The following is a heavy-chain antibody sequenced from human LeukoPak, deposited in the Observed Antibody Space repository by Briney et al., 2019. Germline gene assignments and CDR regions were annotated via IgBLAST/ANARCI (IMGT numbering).Heavy chain of an antibody. V-gene: IGHV4-4*02. CDR1: GGSISSSNW. J-gene: IGHJ5*02. Sequence: PSETLSLTCAVSGGSISSSNWWSWVRQPPGKGLEWIGEIYHSGSTNYNPSLKSRVTISVDKSKNQFSLKLSSVTAADTAVYYWASGFLGSRGFDPWGQGTLVNVSS. D-gene: IGHD2/OR15-2a*01. CDR2: IYHSGST. CDR3: ASGFLGSRGFDP.